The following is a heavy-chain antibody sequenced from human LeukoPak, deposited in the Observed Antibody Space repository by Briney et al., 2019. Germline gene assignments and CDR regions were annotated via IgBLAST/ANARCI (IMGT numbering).Heavy chain of an antibody. CDR2: ISSSSSTI. Sequence: AGGSLRLSCAASGFTFSSYSMNWVRQAPGKGLEWVSYISSSSSTIYYADSVKGRFTISRDNAKNSLYLQMNSQRAEDTAVYYCARVLHKRNYDSTTYYGYWGQGTLVTVSS. CDR1: GFTFSSYS. D-gene: IGHD3-22*01. CDR3: ARVLHKRNYDSTTYYGY. V-gene: IGHV3-48*01. J-gene: IGHJ4*02.